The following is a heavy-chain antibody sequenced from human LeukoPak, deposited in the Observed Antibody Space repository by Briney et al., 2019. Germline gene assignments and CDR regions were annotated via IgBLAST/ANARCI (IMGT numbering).Heavy chain of an antibody. Sequence: GGSLRLSCAASGFTFSSYGMHWVRQAPGKGLEWVAVIWYDGSNKYYADSVKGRFTISRDNSKNTLYLQMNSLRAEDTAVYYCAKEVTVTTKTYFYYYYGMDVWGQGTTVTVSS. V-gene: IGHV3-30*02. D-gene: IGHD4-17*01. CDR1: GFTFSSYG. CDR2: IWYDGSNK. J-gene: IGHJ6*02. CDR3: AKEVTVTTKTYFYYYYGMDV.